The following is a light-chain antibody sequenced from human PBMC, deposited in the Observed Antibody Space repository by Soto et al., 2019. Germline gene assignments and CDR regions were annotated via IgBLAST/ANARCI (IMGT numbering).Light chain of an antibody. V-gene: IGKV1-12*01. CDR2: AAA. CDR1: QDISSW. J-gene: IGKJ4*01. Sequence: DIQMTQSPSSVSASVGDRVTISCRASQDISSWLAWYQQKPGKAPKLLIYAAANLQSGVSSRFSGTGSGTDFTLTISSLQPEDVATYYCQQANSFPRLTFGGGTKVEIK. CDR3: QQANSFPRLT.